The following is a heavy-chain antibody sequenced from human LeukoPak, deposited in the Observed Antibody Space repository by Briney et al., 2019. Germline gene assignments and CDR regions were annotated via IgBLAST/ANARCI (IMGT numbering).Heavy chain of an antibody. CDR2: IYYSGST. J-gene: IGHJ5*02. D-gene: IGHD3-10*01. Sequence: SETLSLTCTVSGGSISSSSYYWGWIRQPPGKGLEWIGSIYYSGSTYYNPSLKSRVTISVDTSKNQFSLKLSSVTAADTAVYYCARQVTMVRGSDWFDPWGQGTLVTVSS. CDR1: GGSISSSSYY. CDR3: ARQVTMVRGSDWFDP. V-gene: IGHV4-39*01.